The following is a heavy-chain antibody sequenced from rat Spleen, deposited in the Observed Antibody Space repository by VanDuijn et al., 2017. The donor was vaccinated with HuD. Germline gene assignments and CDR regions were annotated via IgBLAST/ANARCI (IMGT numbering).Heavy chain of an antibody. D-gene: IGHD1-9*01. V-gene: IGHV5S10*01. Sequence: EVQLVESGGGLVQPGRSLKLSCAASGFTFSDYNMAWVRQAPKKGLEWVATIIYDSSRAYYRDSVKGRFTISRDNAKSTLSLQMDSLRSEDTATYYCARRHYGYTDYFDYWGQGVMVTVSS. CDR2: IIYDSSRA. CDR1: GFTFSDYN. CDR3: ARRHYGYTDYFDY. J-gene: IGHJ2*01.